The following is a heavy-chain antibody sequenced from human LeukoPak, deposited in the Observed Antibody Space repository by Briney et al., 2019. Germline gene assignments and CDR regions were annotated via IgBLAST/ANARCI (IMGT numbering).Heavy chain of an antibody. CDR1: GYTFSGYY. V-gene: IGHV1-2*02. CDR3: AKLRSVASFFDS. J-gene: IGHJ4*02. CDR2: IKPNSGGT. D-gene: IGHD6-19*01. Sequence: VSVKVSCKASGYTFSGYYIHWVRQAPGQGLEWMGWIKPNSGGTNSAQNFQGRVTMTRDTSISTACMELSGLTSDDTAMYYCAKLRSVASFFDSWGQGTLVTVSS.